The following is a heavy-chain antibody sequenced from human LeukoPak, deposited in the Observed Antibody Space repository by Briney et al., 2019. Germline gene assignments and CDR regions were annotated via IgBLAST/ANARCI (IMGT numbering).Heavy chain of an antibody. V-gene: IGHV3-15*01. CDR2: IKSKTDGGTT. CDR1: GFTFSNAW. CDR3: PPGGR. Sequence: GGSLRLSCAASGFTFSNAWMSWVRQAPGKGLDLGGRIKSKTDGGTTDYAAPVKGRFTISRDDSKDTLYLQMNSLKTEDTAVYYCPPGGRWGQGTLVTVSS. J-gene: IGHJ4*02.